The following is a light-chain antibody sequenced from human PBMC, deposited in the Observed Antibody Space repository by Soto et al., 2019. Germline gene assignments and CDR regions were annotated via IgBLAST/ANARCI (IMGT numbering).Light chain of an antibody. CDR2: DVS. CDR1: SSDVGGYSY. V-gene: IGLV2-14*01. Sequence: QSVLTQPASVSGSPGQSIAISCTGTSSDVGGYSYVSWYQQQPGKAPKLVISDVSNRPSGVSDRFSGSKSGNTASLTISGLQTEDGADYYRASYTTSSTYVFGTGTKVTVL. J-gene: IGLJ1*01. CDR3: ASYTTSSTYV.